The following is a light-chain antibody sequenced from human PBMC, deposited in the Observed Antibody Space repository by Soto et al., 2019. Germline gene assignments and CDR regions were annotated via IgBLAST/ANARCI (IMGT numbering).Light chain of an antibody. CDR1: QTVSSN. V-gene: IGKV3-15*01. Sequence: EIVMTQSPATLSVSPGERATLSCRASQTVSSNLAWYQQKPGQSPRLLIYGTSTRATGVPARFSGSGSGTEFTLSISSLQSEDFAVYYCHQYNCWPSFGQGTKGDIK. J-gene: IGKJ1*01. CDR3: HQYNCWPS. CDR2: GTS.